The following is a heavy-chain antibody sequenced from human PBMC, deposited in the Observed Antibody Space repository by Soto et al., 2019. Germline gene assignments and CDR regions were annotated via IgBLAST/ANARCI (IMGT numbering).Heavy chain of an antibody. V-gene: IGHV5-51*01. Sequence: LGESLKISCKGSGYSFTSYWIGWVRQMPGKGLEWMGIIYPGDSDTRYSPSFQGQVTISADKSISTAYLQWSSLKASDTAMYYCARHRYYYDSSGPNFDPWGQGTLVTVSS. J-gene: IGHJ5*02. CDR1: GYSFTSYW. CDR2: IYPGDSDT. CDR3: ARHRYYYDSSGPNFDP. D-gene: IGHD3-22*01.